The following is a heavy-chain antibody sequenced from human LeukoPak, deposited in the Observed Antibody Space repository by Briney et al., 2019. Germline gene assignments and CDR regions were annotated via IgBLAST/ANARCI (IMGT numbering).Heavy chain of an antibody. CDR3: AREGPRGNSQFDY. V-gene: IGHV3-33*08. CDR1: GFTFSSYG. J-gene: IGHJ4*02. CDR2: IWYDGSNK. D-gene: IGHD2/OR15-2a*01. Sequence: GGSLRLSCAASGFTFSSYGMHWVRQAPGKGLEWVALIWYDGSNKYYTDSVKGRLTISRDNSKDTLFLQMNSLRAEDTAVYYCAREGPRGNSQFDYWGQGTLVTVSS.